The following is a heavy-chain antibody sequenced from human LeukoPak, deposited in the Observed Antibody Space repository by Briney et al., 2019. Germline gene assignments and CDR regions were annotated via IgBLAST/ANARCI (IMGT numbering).Heavy chain of an antibody. V-gene: IGHV4-4*02. J-gene: IGHJ4*02. CDR1: GGXISSSNC. D-gene: IGHD2-15*01. Sequence: PSGTLSLTCAVSGGXISSSNCWSWVRQPPGKELERIGEVYHSGSTNYNPSLKSRVSISVDKSKNQFSLKLSSVTAADTAVYYCARARRVVVGAPYYFDYWGQGTLVTVSS. CDR2: VYHSGST. CDR3: ARARRVVVGAPYYFDY.